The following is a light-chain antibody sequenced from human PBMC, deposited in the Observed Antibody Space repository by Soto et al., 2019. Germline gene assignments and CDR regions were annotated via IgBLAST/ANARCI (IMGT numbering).Light chain of an antibody. Sequence: DIQLPQSPSVLTPSIGESVTITCRASQVISTSLAWYQVKPGKAPKLLIYAASTLESGGPSRFSATVSGTAFSLTITSLQPEDFATHYCQQLFDSPITFGQGTRLESK. J-gene: IGKJ5*01. CDR3: QQLFDSPIT. CDR2: AAS. CDR1: QVISTS. V-gene: IGKV1-9*01.